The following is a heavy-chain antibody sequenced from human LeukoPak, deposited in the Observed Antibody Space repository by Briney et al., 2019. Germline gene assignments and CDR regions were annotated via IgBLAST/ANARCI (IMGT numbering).Heavy chain of an antibody. CDR3: ARDLTMLNNWFDP. D-gene: IGHD3-10*01. CDR2: IIPIFGTA. CDR1: GGTFSSYA. J-gene: IGHJ5*02. Sequence: ASVKVSCKASGGTFSSYAISWVRQAPGQGLEWMGGIIPIFGTANYAQKFQGRVTITADKSTSTAYMELSSLRSEDTAVYYCARDLTMLNNWFDPWGQGTLVTVSS. V-gene: IGHV1-69*06.